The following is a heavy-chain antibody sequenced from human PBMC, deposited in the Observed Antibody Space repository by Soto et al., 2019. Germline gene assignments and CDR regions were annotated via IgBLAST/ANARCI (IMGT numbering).Heavy chain of an antibody. V-gene: IGHV1-2*02. CDR1: GYTFTTFG. Sequence: GASVKVSCKASGYTFTTFGISWVRQAPGQGLEWMGWINPNSGGTNYAQKFQGRVTMTRDTSISTAYMELSRLRSDDTAVYYCARVLGDYYYYYYGMDVWGQGATVTVSS. CDR3: ARVLGDYYYYYYGMDV. J-gene: IGHJ6*02. CDR2: INPNSGGT. D-gene: IGHD3-10*01.